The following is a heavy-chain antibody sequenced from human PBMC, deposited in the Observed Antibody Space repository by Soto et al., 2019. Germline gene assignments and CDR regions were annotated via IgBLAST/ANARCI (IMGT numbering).Heavy chain of an antibody. CDR3: ARANIAWNDVGGMDV. D-gene: IGHD1-1*01. J-gene: IGHJ6*01. Sequence: LRLSCAASGFSFNTYAMHWVRQAPGKGLEWVAVILYDGSKKDYADSVKGRFTISRDNSKNTLYLQMNSLRSEDTAVYYCARANIAWNDVGGMDVWGQGATVTVSS. CDR1: GFSFNTYA. CDR2: ILYDGSKK. V-gene: IGHV3-30*14.